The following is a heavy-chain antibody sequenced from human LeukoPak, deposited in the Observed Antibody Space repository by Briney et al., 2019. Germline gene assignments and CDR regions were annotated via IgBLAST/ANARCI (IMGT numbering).Heavy chain of an antibody. CDR3: ARDRPDGSGSFIGGF. D-gene: IGHD3-10*01. J-gene: IGHJ4*02. Sequence: PGGSLRLSCAASGFTFSSYEMNWVRQAPGKGLEWVSYISSSGSTIYYADSVKGRFSISRDNAKNTLYLQMNSLRGEDTAVYYCARDRPDGSGSFIGGFWGQGTLVTVSS. CDR2: ISSSGSTI. CDR1: GFTFSSYE. V-gene: IGHV3-48*03.